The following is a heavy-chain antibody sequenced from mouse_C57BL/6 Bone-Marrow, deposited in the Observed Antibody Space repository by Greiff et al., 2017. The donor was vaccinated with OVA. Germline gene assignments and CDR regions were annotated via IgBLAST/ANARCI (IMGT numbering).Heavy chain of an antibody. J-gene: IGHJ3*01. CDR1: GFTFSSYA. D-gene: IGHD1-2*01. Sequence: DVQLVESGGGLVKPGGSLKLSCAASGFTFSSYAMSWVRQTPEKRLEWVATISAGGSYTYYPDNVKGRFTISRDNAKNNLYLQMSHLKSEETAMYYCSGYYGGFAYWGQGTLVTVSA. CDR3: SGYYGGFAY. V-gene: IGHV5-4*01. CDR2: ISAGGSYT.